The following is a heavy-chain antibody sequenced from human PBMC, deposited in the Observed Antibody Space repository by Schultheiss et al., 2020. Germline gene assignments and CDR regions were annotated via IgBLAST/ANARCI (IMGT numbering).Heavy chain of an antibody. CDR2: IYHSVST. CDR1: GGSISSYY. V-gene: IGHV4-34*01. Sequence: SETLSLTCTVSGGSISSYYWSWIRQPPGKGLEWIGEIYHSVSTNYNPSLKSRVTISVDTSKNQFSLKLSSVTAADTAVYYCAGCIAVAGYYFDYWGQGTLVTVSS. J-gene: IGHJ4*02. CDR3: AGCIAVAGYYFDY. D-gene: IGHD6-19*01.